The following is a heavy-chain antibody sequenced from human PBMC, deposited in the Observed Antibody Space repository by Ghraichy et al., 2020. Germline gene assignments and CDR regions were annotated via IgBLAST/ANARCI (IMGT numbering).Heavy chain of an antibody. CDR3: AREPRASSRFDP. Sequence: ASVKVSCKASGYTFTFYGISWVRQAPGQGLEWIGWISASSGTTNYAQKFQGRVTMTTETSTTTAYMELTSLTSDDTAVYFCAREPRASSRFDPWGQGTLVTVSS. CDR1: GYTFTFYG. J-gene: IGHJ5*02. D-gene: IGHD3-10*01. V-gene: IGHV1-18*01. CDR2: ISASSGTT.